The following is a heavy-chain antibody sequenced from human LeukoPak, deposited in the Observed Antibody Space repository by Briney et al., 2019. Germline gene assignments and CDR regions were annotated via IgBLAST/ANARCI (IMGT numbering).Heavy chain of an antibody. J-gene: IGHJ6*02. CDR1: GFTFNYAW. CDR2: TVSEIDGGTT. V-gene: IGHV3-15*04. CDR3: TTDEDWNYARKDV. D-gene: IGHD1-7*01. Sequence: GGSLRLSCAASGFTFNYAWMSWVRQVPGKGLEWVGQTVSEIDGGTTDYAAPVRGRFTISRDDSKSTLYLQMNSLKIEDTAVYYCTTDEDWNYARKDVWGQGATVIVSS.